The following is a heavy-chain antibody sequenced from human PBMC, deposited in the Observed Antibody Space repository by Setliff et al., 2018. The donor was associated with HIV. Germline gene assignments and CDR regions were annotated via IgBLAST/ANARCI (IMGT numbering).Heavy chain of an antibody. J-gene: IGHJ3*01. D-gene: IGHD2-8*01. CDR3: ARFCSNGVCRPVGDHVFDV. V-gene: IGHV4-4*09. CDR1: GAGISGYS. Sequence: PSETLSPTSIVSGAGISGYSWSWIRQPQGKGMEWIGDIDSNGRPNYNTSLNSRLPVSADPSKHQISMKLSSVTAADTAIYYCARFCSNGVCRPVGDHVFDVWGQGTMVTVSS. CDR2: IDSNGRP.